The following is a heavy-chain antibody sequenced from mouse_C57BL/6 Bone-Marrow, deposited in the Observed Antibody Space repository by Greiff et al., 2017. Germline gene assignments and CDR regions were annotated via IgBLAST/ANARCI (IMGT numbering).Heavy chain of an antibody. J-gene: IGHJ3*01. CDR1: GYAFTNYL. V-gene: IGHV1-54*01. CDR2: INPGSGGT. D-gene: IGHD1-1*01. Sequence: QVQLKESGAELVRPGTSVKVSCKASGYAFTNYLIAWVKQRPGQGLEWIGVINPGSGGTNYNEKFKGKATLTADKSSSTAYRQLSSLTSEDSAVYFCERLNYGSSYASFAYWGQGTLVTVSA. CDR3: ERLNYGSSYASFAY.